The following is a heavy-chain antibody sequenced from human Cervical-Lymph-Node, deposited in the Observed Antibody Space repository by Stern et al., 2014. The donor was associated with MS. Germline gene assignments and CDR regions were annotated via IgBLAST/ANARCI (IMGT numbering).Heavy chain of an antibody. CDR1: GFTFTSYC. CDR2: IYPSGDTA. Sequence: QVQLVQSGAEVKKPGASLKVSCQASGFTFTSYCIHWVRQAPGKGLEWMGIIYPSGDTATYAQMLQGRITMARDTSTSTVYMELGRLRSDYPAMYCCTKDSESFAMDYWGQGTLVTVSS. J-gene: IGHJ4*01. D-gene: IGHD1-26*01. V-gene: IGHV1-46*03. CDR3: TKDSESFAMDY.